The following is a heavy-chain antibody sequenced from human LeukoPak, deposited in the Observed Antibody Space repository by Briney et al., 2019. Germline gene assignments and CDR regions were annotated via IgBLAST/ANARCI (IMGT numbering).Heavy chain of an antibody. CDR3: AKQARYSNFWSGYLYYFDY. V-gene: IGHV4-4*07. CDR2: IHTSGST. Sequence: SETLSLTCTVSGASFNSYYWSWLRQPAGKGLEWIGRIHTSGSTDYSPSLQSRVTISIDTSQKQFSLNLSSVTAADTAVYYCAKQARYSNFWSGYLYYFDYWGQGTLVTVSS. CDR1: GASFNSYY. D-gene: IGHD3-3*01. J-gene: IGHJ4*02.